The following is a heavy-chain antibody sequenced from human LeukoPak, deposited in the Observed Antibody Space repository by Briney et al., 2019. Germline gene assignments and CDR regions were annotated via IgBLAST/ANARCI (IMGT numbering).Heavy chain of an antibody. CDR1: GGTFSSYA. J-gene: IGHJ5*02. CDR2: IIPILGIA. V-gene: IGHV1-69*04. Sequence: GASVKVSCKASGGTFSSYAISWVRQAPGQGLEWMGRIIPILGIANYAQKFQGRVTITADKPTSTAYMELSSLRSEDTAVYYCAREYCSGGSCYSGYNWFDPWGQGTLVTVSS. CDR3: AREYCSGGSCYSGYNWFDP. D-gene: IGHD2-15*01.